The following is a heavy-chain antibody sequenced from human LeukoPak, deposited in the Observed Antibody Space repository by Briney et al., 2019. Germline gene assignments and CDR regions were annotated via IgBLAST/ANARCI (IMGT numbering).Heavy chain of an antibody. Sequence: GGSLRLSCAAPGFTFSSYAMSWVRQAPGKGLEWVSAISGSGGTTYYADSVKGRFTISRDNSKNTLHLQMNSLRAEDTAVYYCAKASTTLYYDFWSGYPSRYWGQGALVTVS. CDR2: ISGSGGTT. CDR1: GFTFSSYA. D-gene: IGHD3-3*01. J-gene: IGHJ4*02. CDR3: AKASTTLYYDFWSGYPSRY. V-gene: IGHV3-23*01.